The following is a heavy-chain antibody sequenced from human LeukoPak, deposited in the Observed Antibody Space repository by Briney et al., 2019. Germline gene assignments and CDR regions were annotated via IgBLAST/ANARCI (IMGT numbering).Heavy chain of an antibody. V-gene: IGHV1-69*05. CDR1: GGTFSSYA. Sequence: SSVKVFCRASGGTFSSYAISWVRQAPGQGLEWMGGIIPIFGTANYAQKFQGRVTITTDESTSTAYMELSSLRSEDTAVYYCAREVYNYFDYWGQGTLVTVSS. J-gene: IGHJ4*02. D-gene: IGHD1-14*01. CDR2: IIPIFGTA. CDR3: AREVYNYFDY.